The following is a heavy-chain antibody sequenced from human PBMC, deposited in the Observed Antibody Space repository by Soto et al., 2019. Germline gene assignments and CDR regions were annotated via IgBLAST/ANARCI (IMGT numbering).Heavy chain of an antibody. CDR1: GFSFSTYL. CDR3: VGALTYEVPYYYYGMDV. CDR2: IKQGGNEK. Sequence: GGSLRLSCTASGFSFSTYLMSWVRQAPGKGLEWVANIKQGGNEKFYVDSVKGRFTISRDNDKKSLYLQMDSLRVEDTAVYYCVGALTYEVPYYYYGMDVWGQGTTVTVSS. J-gene: IGHJ6*02. V-gene: IGHV3-7*01. D-gene: IGHD3-16*01.